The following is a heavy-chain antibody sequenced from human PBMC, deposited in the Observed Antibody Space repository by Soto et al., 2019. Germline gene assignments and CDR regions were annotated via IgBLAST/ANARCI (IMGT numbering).Heavy chain of an antibody. D-gene: IGHD3-9*01. CDR1: GFTFSSYA. CDR3: ARDPSTGSADY. V-gene: IGHV3-23*01. J-gene: IGHJ4*02. CDR2: ISASGGST. Sequence: GGSLRLSCAASGFTFSSYAMNWVRQAPGKGLEWVSTISASGGSTYYTDSVKGRFTISRDNSKNTLSLQMNSLRAEDTAIYYCARDPSTGSADYWGQGTLVTVSS.